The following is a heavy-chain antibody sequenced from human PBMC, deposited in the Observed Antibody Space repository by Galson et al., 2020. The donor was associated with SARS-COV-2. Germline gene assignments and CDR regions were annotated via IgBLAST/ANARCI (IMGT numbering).Heavy chain of an antibody. CDR2: IWYDGSNK. D-gene: IGHD3-9*01. CDR3: ARDDYDILTGYGGGAFDI. J-gene: IGHJ3*02. V-gene: IGHV3-33*01. CDR1: GFTFSSYG. Sequence: GSLRLSCEASGFTFSSYGMHWVRQAPGKGLEWVAVIWYDGSNKYYADSVKGRFTISRDNYKNTLYLQMNSLRAEDTAVYYCARDDYDILTGYGGGAFDIWGQGTMVTVSS.